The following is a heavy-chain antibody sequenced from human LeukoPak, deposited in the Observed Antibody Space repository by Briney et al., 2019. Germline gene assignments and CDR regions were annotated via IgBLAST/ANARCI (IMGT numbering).Heavy chain of an antibody. CDR3: AKHDYVWGSYRHIPYYMDV. CDR2: IIPIFGTA. J-gene: IGHJ6*03. Sequence: SVKVFCKASGGTFSSYAISWVRQAPGQGLEWMGGIIPIFGTANYAQKFQGRVTITTDESTSTAYMELSSLRSEDTAVYYCAKHDYVWGSYRHIPYYMDVWGKGTTVTVSS. D-gene: IGHD3-16*02. CDR1: GGTFSSYA. V-gene: IGHV1-69*05.